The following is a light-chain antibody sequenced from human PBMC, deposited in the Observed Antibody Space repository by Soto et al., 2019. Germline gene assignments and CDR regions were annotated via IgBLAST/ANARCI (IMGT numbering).Light chain of an antibody. CDR3: QQYESTPPT. V-gene: IGKV4-1*01. Sequence: DIVMTQSPDSLAVSLGERATINCKSSQSVLYSSNNKNNLAGYQRRQERPPKLLIYWTSTRESGVPDRFSGSGSGTDFTLTITSLQAEDVAVYYCQQYESTPPTFGQGTKLEIK. CDR1: QSVLYSSNNKNN. J-gene: IGKJ2*01. CDR2: WTS.